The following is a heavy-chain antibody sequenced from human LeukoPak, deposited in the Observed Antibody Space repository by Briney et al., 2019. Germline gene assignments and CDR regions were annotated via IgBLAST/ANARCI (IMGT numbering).Heavy chain of an antibody. CDR2: INHSGST. Sequence: PSETLSLTCAVYGRSFSGYYWSWIRQPPGKGLEWIGEINHSGSTNYNPSLKSRVTISVDTSKNQFSLKLSSVTAADTAVYYCARAYTAMAYNWFDPWGQGTLVTVSS. D-gene: IGHD5-18*01. CDR1: GRSFSGYY. J-gene: IGHJ5*02. V-gene: IGHV4-34*01. CDR3: ARAYTAMAYNWFDP.